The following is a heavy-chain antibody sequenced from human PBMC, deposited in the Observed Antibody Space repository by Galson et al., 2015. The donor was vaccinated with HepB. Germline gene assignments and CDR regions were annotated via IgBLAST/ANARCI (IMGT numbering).Heavy chain of an antibody. CDR2: ISSSRSYT. V-gene: IGHV3-11*06. J-gene: IGHJ4*02. Sequence: SLRLSCAASGFTFSDHYMSWIRQAPGKGLEWVSYISSSRSYTNYADSVKGRFTISRDNAKDSLYLQMNSLRAEDTAVYYCARDRRAAAAPFSFDYWGQGTLVAVSS. CDR3: ARDRRAAAAPFSFDY. CDR1: GFTFSDHY. D-gene: IGHD6-13*01.